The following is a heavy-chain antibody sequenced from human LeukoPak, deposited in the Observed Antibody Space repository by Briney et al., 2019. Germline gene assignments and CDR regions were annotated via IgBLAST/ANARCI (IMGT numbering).Heavy chain of an antibody. CDR3: AKDSLQGDY. V-gene: IGHV3-30-3*01. Sequence: GGSLRLSCAASGFTFSSYAMHWVRQAPGKGLEWVAVISYDGSNKYYADSVKGRFTISRDNSKNTLYLQMNSLRAEDTAVYYCAKDSLQGDYWGQGTLVTVSS. CDR1: GFTFSSYA. J-gene: IGHJ4*02. CDR2: ISYDGSNK.